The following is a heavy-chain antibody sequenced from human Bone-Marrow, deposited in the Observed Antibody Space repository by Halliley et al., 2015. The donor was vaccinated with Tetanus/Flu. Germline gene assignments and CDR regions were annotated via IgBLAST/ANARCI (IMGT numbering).Heavy chain of an antibody. CDR3: ARDQDYFDRSRHDEFGLDV. D-gene: IGHD3-22*01. Sequence: SLRLSCAVSGDSFSGDNWWSWVRQPPGKGLEWIGEVYDSGSTNCNPSLKSRAIISIDKSNKQFSLKLNSVTAADTAVYYCARDQDYFDRSRHDEFGLDVWGQGTSVTVSS. J-gene: IGHJ6*02. CDR1: GDSFSGDNW. V-gene: IGHV4-4*02. CDR2: VYDSGST.